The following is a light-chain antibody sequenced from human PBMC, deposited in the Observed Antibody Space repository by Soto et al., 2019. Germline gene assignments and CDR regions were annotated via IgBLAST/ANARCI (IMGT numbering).Light chain of an antibody. V-gene: IGKV3-15*01. Sequence: ELLVAQSRGTLSLSPGERATLSCRASQSVSSALAWYQQKPGLPPRLLIYDASTRATGIPARFSGSGSGTDFTLTISSLQSQDFAVYYCQQYNKWPRTLGQGTKVDI. CDR2: DAS. J-gene: IGKJ1*01. CDR3: QQYNKWPRT. CDR1: QSVSSA.